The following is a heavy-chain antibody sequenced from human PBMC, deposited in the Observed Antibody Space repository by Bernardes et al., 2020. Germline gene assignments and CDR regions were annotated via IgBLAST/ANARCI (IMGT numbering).Heavy chain of an antibody. CDR2: INHSGST. Sequence: SETLSLTCAVYGGSFSGYYWSWIRQPPGKGLEWIGEINHSGSTNYNPSLKSRVTISVDTSKNQFSLKLSSVTAADTAVYYCARDERYGSGFYYYYGMDVWGKGTTVTVSS. CDR1: GGSFSGYY. V-gene: IGHV4-34*01. CDR3: ARDERYGSGFYYYYGMDV. J-gene: IGHJ6*04. D-gene: IGHD3-10*01.